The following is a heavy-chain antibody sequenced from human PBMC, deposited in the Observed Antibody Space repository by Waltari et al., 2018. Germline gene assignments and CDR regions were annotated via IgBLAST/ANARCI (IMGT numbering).Heavy chain of an antibody. CDR1: GYTFTGYY. D-gene: IGHD4-17*01. V-gene: IGHV1-2*06. CDR2: INPNSGGT. Sequence: KASGYTFTGYYMHWVRQAPGQGLEWMGRINPNSGGTNYAQKFQGRVTMTRDTSISTAYMELSRLRSDDTAVYYCARDSDYAHLFDYWGQGTLVTVSS. CDR3: ARDSDYAHLFDY. J-gene: IGHJ4*02.